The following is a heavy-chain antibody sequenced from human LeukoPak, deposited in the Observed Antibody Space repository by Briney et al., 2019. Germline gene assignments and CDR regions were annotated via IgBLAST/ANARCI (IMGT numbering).Heavy chain of an antibody. CDR2: INPSGGST. D-gene: IGHD3-22*01. Sequence: ASVKVSCKASGYTFTSYYMHWVRQAPGQGLEWMGLINPSGGSTSYAQKFQGRVTMTRDTSTSTVYMELSSLRSEDTAVYYCARDARPNYYDSSGYLDVWGQGTTVTVSS. V-gene: IGHV1-46*01. CDR3: ARDARPNYYDSSGYLDV. CDR1: GYTFTSYY. J-gene: IGHJ6*02.